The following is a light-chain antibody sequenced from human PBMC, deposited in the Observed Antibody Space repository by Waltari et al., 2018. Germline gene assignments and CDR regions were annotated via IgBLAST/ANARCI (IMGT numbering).Light chain of an antibody. CDR1: QSISKY. CDR3: QHYVTLPVT. J-gene: IGKJ1*01. V-gene: IGKV3-20*01. CDR2: PAS. Sequence: EIVLTQSPGTLSLSSGERATLSCRTSQSISKYLAWYQQKPGQAPRPLIYPASSRATGIPDRFSGSGSGTDFSLTISRLEPEDFAVYYCQHYVTLPVTFGQGTKVEIK.